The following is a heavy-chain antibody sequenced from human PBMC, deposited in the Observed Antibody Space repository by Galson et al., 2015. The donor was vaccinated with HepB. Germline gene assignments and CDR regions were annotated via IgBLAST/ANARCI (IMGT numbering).Heavy chain of an antibody. CDR1: GGSISSSSYY. D-gene: IGHD2-2*01. J-gene: IGHJ4*02. CDR2: IYYSGST. V-gene: IGHV4-39*01. Sequence: TLSLTCTVSGGSISSSSYYWGWIRQPPGKGLEWIGSIYYSGSTYYNPSLKSRVTISVDTSKNQFSLNLTSATAAETAVYYCARTSYCSTNYCYFSGTYNFDYWGQGALVTVSS. CDR3: ARTSYCSTNYCYFSGTYNFDY.